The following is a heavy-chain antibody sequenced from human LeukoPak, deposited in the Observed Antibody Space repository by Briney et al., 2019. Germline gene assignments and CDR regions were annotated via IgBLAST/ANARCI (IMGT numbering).Heavy chain of an antibody. J-gene: IGHJ4*02. V-gene: IGHV4-59*08. CDR3: ARQADDSSSSLVYFDY. CDR2: IYYSGTT. D-gene: IGHD6-6*01. Sequence: SETLSLTCAVSGGSISSHYWSWIRQPPGKGLEWIGFIYYSGTTKYNPSLKSRVTISADTSKNPFSLKLSSVTAADTAVYYCARQADDSSSSLVYFDYWGQGTLVTVSS. CDR1: GGSISSHY.